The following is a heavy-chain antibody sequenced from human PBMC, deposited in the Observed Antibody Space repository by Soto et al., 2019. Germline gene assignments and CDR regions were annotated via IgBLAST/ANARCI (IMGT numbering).Heavy chain of an antibody. CDR1: GFTFSSYA. CDR3: AKEVGYSYGRQPDP. V-gene: IGHV3-23*01. J-gene: IGHJ5*02. Sequence: GGSLRLSCAASGFTFSSYAMSWARQAPGKGMEWVSAISGSGGSTYYADSVKGRFTISRDNSKNTLYLQMNSLRAEDTAVYYCAKEVGYSYGRQPDPWGQGTLVTVSS. D-gene: IGHD5-18*01. CDR2: ISGSGGST.